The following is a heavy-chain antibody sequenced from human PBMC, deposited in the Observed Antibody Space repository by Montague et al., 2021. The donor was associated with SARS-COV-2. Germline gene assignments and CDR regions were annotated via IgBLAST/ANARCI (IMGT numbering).Heavy chain of an antibody. Sequence: SETLSLTCAVYGGSFSGYYWSWIRQPPGKGLEWIGEINHGGSTNYNPSLKSRVTISVDTSKNQFSLKLSSVTAADTAVYYCASFISGYYYDSSGYYSWGQGTLVTVSS. J-gene: IGHJ4*02. CDR2: INHGGST. CDR3: ASFISGYYYDSSGYYS. CDR1: GGSFSGYY. V-gene: IGHV4-34*01. D-gene: IGHD3-22*01.